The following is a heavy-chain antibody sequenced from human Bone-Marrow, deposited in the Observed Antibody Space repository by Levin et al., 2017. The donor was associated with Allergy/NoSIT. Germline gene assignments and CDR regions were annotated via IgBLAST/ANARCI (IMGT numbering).Heavy chain of an antibody. CDR3: ARGSSGWCDY. D-gene: IGHD6-19*01. CDR1: GFIFSSYW. J-gene: IGHJ4*02. V-gene: IGHV3-74*01. CDR2: INSDGSST. Sequence: LSLTCAASGFIFSSYWMHWVRQDPGKGLLWVSRINSDGSSTSYADSAKGRFTISRDNAKNTLYLQMNSLRAEDTAVYYCARGSSGWCDYWGQGTLVTVSS.